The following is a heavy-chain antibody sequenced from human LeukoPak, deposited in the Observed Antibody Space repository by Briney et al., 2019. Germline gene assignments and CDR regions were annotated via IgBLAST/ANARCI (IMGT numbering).Heavy chain of an antibody. CDR1: GGSISNYY. D-gene: IGHD3-3*01. Sequence: SETLSLTCTVSGGSISNYYWSWIRQPPGKGLEWIGYIYYSGSTSYNPSLKSRVAISVETSKNQFSVNLSSVTAADTAVYHCARATYDGPLYFGYWGQGTLVTVSS. CDR3: ARATYDGPLYFGY. CDR2: IYYSGST. V-gene: IGHV4-59*01. J-gene: IGHJ4*02.